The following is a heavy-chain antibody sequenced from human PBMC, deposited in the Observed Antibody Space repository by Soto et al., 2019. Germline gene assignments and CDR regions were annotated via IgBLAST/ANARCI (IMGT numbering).Heavy chain of an antibody. CDR2: IRSKANSYAT. Sequence: PGGSLRLSCAASGFTFSGSAMHWVRQASGKGLEWVGRIRSKANSYATAYAASVKGRFTISRDDSKNTAYLQMNSLKTEDTAVYYCTRHHDFWSGPRGNFDYWGQGTLVTVSS. V-gene: IGHV3-73*01. CDR3: TRHHDFWSGPRGNFDY. D-gene: IGHD3-3*01. J-gene: IGHJ4*02. CDR1: GFTFSGSA.